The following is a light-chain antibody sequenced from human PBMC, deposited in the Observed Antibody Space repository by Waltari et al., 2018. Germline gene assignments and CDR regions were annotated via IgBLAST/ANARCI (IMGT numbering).Light chain of an antibody. V-gene: IGLV2-14*01. J-gene: IGLJ2*01. CDR1: SHDVGGYHS. Sequence: QSALTQPASVSGSPGQSVTIFCAGTSHDVGGYHSVSWYQEHPGQAPRVIIYDVSDRPSGVSDRFSGSKSGNTASLTISGLQAEDEADYYCSSQSSNDVVLFGGGTKLTVL. CDR3: SSQSSNDVVL. CDR2: DVS.